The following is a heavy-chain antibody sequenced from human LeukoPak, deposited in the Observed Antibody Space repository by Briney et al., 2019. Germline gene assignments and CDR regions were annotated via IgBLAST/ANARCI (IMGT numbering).Heavy chain of an antibody. CDR3: ARGGGCSSTSCYTIFAY. J-gene: IGHJ4*02. CDR1: GFTFSSYA. D-gene: IGHD2-2*02. Sequence: PGGSLRLSCAASGFTFSSYAMSWVRQAPGKGLEWVSAISGSGGSTYYADSVKGRFTISRDNSKNTLYLQMNSLRAEDTVVYYCARGGGCSSTSCYTIFAYWGQGTLVTVSS. V-gene: IGHV3-23*01. CDR2: ISGSGGST.